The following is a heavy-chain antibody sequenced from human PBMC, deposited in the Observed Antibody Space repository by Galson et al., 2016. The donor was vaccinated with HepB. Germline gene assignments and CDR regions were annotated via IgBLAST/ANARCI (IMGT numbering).Heavy chain of an antibody. D-gene: IGHD6-13*01. CDR3: ARDPGRIAAAGHLDS. Sequence: SLRLSCAGSGFIVSSHYMNWVRQPPGGGLEWVAIIYSGGATYYADSVKGRFTISRDDPNNTVYLQMNSLRGEDTAVYYCARDPGRIAAAGHLDSWGQGTLVTVSS. V-gene: IGHV3-53*01. CDR2: IYSGGAT. CDR1: GFIVSSHY. J-gene: IGHJ5*01.